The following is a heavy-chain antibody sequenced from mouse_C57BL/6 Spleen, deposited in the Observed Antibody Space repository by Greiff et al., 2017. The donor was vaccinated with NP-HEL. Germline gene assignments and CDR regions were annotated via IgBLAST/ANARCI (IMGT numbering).Heavy chain of an antibody. CDR3: ARPLYYDYDSSYYFDY. CDR1: GYTFTSYW. Sequence: QVQLQQPGAELVKPGASVKLSCKASGYTFTSYWMHWVKQRPGQGLEWIGMIHPNSGSTNYNEKFKSKATLTVDKSSSTAYMQLSSLTSEDSAVYYCARPLYYDYDSSYYFDYWGQGTTLTVSS. CDR2: IHPNSGST. J-gene: IGHJ2*01. V-gene: IGHV1-64*01. D-gene: IGHD2-4*01.